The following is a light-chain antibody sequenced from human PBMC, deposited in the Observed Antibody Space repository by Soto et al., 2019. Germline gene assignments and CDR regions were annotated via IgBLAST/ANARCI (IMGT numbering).Light chain of an antibody. CDR3: QQYYSTPPT. CDR1: QPVLYSSNNKNY. CDR2: WAS. Sequence: DIVMTQSRDSLSFSLDAMSTINCKSTQPVLYSSNNKNYLAWYQQKPGQPPNLLIYWASTWESGVPDRFSGSGSGTDFTLTISSLQAEDVAVYYCQQYYSTPPTFGGGTKVDIK. V-gene: IGKV4-1*01. J-gene: IGKJ4*01.